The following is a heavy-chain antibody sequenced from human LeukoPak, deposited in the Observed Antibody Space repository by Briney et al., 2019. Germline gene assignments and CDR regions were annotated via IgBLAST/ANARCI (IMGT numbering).Heavy chain of an antibody. D-gene: IGHD2-15*01. CDR1: AFAFSSYS. Sequence: GGSLRLSCAASAFAFSSYSMSWVRQAPGKGLQWVSSISSSGDFISYADSVKGRFTISRDNARNSLYLQMNSLRAEDTAMYYCARSLKWYCSGGSCYSAPSTSDFNWFDPWGQGTLVTVSS. V-gene: IGHV3-21*01. CDR2: ISSSGDFI. J-gene: IGHJ5*02. CDR3: ARSLKWYCSGGSCYSAPSTSDFNWFDP.